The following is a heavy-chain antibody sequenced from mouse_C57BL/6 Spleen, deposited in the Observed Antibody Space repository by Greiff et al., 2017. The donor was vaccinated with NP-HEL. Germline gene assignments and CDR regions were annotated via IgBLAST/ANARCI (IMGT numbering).Heavy chain of an antibody. CDR3: ARPSYYDYDERFAY. D-gene: IGHD2-4*01. Sequence: VQLQQPGAELVKPGASVKLSCKASGYTFTSYWMHWVKQRPGQGLEWIGMIHPNSGSTNYNEKFKSKATLTVDKSSSTAYMQLSSLTSEDSAVYYCARPSYYDYDERFAYWGQGTLVTVSA. CDR1: GYTFTSYW. J-gene: IGHJ3*01. V-gene: IGHV1-64*01. CDR2: IHPNSGST.